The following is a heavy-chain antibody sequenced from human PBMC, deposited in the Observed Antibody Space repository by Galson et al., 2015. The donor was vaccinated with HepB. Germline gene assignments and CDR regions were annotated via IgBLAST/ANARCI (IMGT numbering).Heavy chain of an antibody. J-gene: IGHJ6*02. V-gene: IGHV3-64*01. CDR2: ISSNGGST. Sequence: SLRLSCAASGFTFSSYAMHWVRQAPGKGLEYVSAISSNGGSTYYANSVKGRFTISRDNSKNTLYLQMGSLRAEDMAVYYCARGGVNIAAAGTNPIYYYYYGMDVWGQGTTVTVSS. CDR3: ARGGVNIAAAGTNPIYYYYYGMDV. CDR1: GFTFSSYA. D-gene: IGHD6-13*01.